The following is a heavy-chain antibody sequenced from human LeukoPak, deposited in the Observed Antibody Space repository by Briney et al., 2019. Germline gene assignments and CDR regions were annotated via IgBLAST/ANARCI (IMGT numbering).Heavy chain of an antibody. CDR3: AGGGSTSPGVDY. CDR2: IYYSGST. Sequence: PSETLSLTCTVSGGSVSSGSYYWSWIRQPPGKGLEWIGYIYYSGSTNYNPSLKSRVTISVDTSKNQFSLKLSSVTAADTAVYYWAGGGSTSPGVDYWGQETLVTVSS. J-gene: IGHJ4*02. CDR1: GGSVSSGSYY. V-gene: IGHV4-61*01. D-gene: IGHD2-2*01.